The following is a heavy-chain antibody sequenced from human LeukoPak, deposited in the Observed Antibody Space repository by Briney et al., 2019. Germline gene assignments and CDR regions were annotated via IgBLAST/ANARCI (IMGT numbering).Heavy chain of an antibody. D-gene: IGHD4-11*01. J-gene: IGHJ3*02. V-gene: IGHV1-2*02. CDR1: GYTFTSYY. CDR3: ARVRDGLPDAFDI. Sequence: GASVKVSCKASGYTFTSYYMHWVRQAPGQGLEWMGWINPNSGGTNYAQKFQGRVTMTRDTSISTAYMELSRLRSDDTAVYYCARVRDGLPDAFDIWGQGTMVTVSS. CDR2: INPNSGGT.